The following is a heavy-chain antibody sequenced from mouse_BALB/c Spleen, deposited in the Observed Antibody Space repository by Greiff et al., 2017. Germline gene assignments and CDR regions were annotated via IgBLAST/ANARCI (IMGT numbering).Heavy chain of an antibody. D-gene: IGHD1-1*01. CDR3: ARVNYYGSSFDY. J-gene: IGHJ2*01. CDR1: GFTFTDYY. CDR2: IRNKANGYTT. V-gene: IGHV7-3*02. Sequence: EVKLMESGGGLVQPGGSLRLSCATSGFTFTDYYMSWVRQPPGKALEWLGFIRNKANGYTTEYSASVKGRFTISRDNSQSILYLQMNTLRAEDSATYYCARVNYYGSSFDYWGQGTTLTVSS.